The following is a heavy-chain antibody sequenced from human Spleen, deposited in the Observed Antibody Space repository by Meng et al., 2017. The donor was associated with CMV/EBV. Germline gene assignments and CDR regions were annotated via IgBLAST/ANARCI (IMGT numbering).Heavy chain of an antibody. V-gene: IGHV1-46*01. CDR2: INPSGGRT. Sequence: ASVKVSCKASGYTFTSYYMSWVRQAPGQGLEWMGIINPSGGRTTYPQKFQGRVTMTRDTSTSTVYMELSSLRSEDTDVYYCARDDHSDYWGQGTRVTGSS. J-gene: IGHJ4*02. CDR3: ARDDHSDY. CDR1: GYTFTSYY.